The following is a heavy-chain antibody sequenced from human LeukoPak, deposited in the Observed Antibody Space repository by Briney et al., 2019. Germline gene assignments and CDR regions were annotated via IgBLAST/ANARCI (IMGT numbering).Heavy chain of an antibody. CDR1: GDSLNSYY. V-gene: IGHV4-59*01. J-gene: IGHJ4*02. CDR2: IFYSGRS. CDR3: AGRAARFFDY. Sequence: SEPLSLTCTVSGDSLNSYYWSWIPQPPGEGLQGIGYIFYSGRSNYNASLRSRVAISVDTSKNQFSLKLTSVTAADTAVYYCAGRAARFFDYWGQGILVTVSS. D-gene: IGHD6-25*01.